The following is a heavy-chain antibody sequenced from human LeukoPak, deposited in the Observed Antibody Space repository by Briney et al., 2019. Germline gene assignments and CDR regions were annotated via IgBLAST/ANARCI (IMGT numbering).Heavy chain of an antibody. CDR2: ISNSGADT. J-gene: IGHJ3*02. CDR3: AKDHLRWAFDI. CDR1: GFTFSSYA. D-gene: IGHD2-15*01. Sequence: PGGSLRLSCAASGFTFSSYAMSWVRQAPGKGLEWVSGISNSGADTHYTDSVKGRFTISRDNFKNTLYLQMNSLRAEDTAVYYCAKDHLRWAFDIWGPGTLVTVLS. V-gene: IGHV3-23*01.